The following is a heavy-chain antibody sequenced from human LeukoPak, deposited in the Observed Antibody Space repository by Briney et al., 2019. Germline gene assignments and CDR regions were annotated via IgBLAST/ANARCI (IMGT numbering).Heavy chain of an antibody. CDR3: AKDTEWLLLRGYFDY. J-gene: IGHJ4*02. Sequence: QPGRSLRLSCAASGFTFDDYAMHWVRQAPGKGLEWVSGISWNSGSIGYADSVKGRFTISRDNAKNSLYLQINSLRAEDTALYYCAKDTEWLLLRGYFDYWGQGTLVTVSS. D-gene: IGHD3-22*01. CDR2: ISWNSGSI. CDR1: GFTFDDYA. V-gene: IGHV3-9*01.